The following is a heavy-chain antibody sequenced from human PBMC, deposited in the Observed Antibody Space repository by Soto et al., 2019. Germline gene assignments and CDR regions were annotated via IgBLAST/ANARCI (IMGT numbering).Heavy chain of an antibody. D-gene: IGHD3-9*01. J-gene: IGHJ4*02. V-gene: IGHV3-74*01. CDR1: VFTLSNFW. CDR2: INTDGSVT. CDR3: ARQTGLGATNY. Sequence: GSLRLSCAGSVFTLSNFWMHWVRQAPGKGLVWVARINTDGSVTSHADSVKGRFTISRDNAKSTLYLQMNSLREEDSAMYYCARQTGLGATNYWGRGTLVTVSS.